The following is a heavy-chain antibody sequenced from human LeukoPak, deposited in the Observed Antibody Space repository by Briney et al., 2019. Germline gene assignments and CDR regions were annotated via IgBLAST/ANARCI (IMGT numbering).Heavy chain of an antibody. CDR1: GDSVSRNNGA. J-gene: IGHJ4*02. CDR2: TYYRSKWYN. Sequence: SQTLSLTCAISGDSVSRNNGAWNWIRQSPSRGLEGLGRTYYRSKWYNDYAVSMKGRITIKPDTSNNQFSLQLNSVTPEDTAVYYCATDVARSGWYTFDYWGQGTLVTVSS. V-gene: IGHV6-1*01. CDR3: ATDVARSGWYTFDY. D-gene: IGHD6-19*01.